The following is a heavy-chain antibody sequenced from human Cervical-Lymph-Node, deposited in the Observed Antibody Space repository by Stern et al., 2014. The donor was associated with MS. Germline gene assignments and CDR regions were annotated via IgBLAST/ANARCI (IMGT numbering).Heavy chain of an antibody. CDR1: GYSFTIYY. J-gene: IGHJ4*02. CDR2: IYPYDYDT. CDR3: ARHVQGFDY. Sequence: MQLVQSGAEVKKPGESVKISCKLSGYSFTIYYIAWVRQMPGKGLEWMGVIYPYDYDTTYSPSFQGQVTISADKSITTAYLQWSSLRASDTAMYYCARHVQGFDYWGQGTLVTVSS. V-gene: IGHV5-51*01.